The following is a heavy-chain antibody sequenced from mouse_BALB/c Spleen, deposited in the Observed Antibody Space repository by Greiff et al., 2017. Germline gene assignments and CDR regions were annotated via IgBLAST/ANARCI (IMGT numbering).Heavy chain of an antibody. V-gene: IGHV14-3*02. J-gene: IGHJ2*01. Sequence: EVQVVESGAELVKPGASVKLSCTASGFNIKDTYMHWVKQRPEQGLEWIGRIDPANGNTKYDPKFQGKATITADTSSNTAYLQLSSLTSEDTAVYYCARATTALDYWGQGTTLTVSS. D-gene: IGHD1-2*01. CDR1: GFNIKDTY. CDR2: IDPANGNT. CDR3: ARATTALDY.